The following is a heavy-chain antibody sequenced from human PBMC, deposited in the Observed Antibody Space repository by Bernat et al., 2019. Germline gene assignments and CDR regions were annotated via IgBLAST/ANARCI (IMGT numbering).Heavy chain of an antibody. J-gene: IGHJ4*02. V-gene: IGHV1-18*01. D-gene: IGHD3-10*01. CDR2: ISTSNGAT. CDR3: AGDFVSGGTPSGY. Sequence: QVRLVQSGGEVKKPGASVKVSCKAYGYTFTTYGINWVRQAPGQGLEWLGWISTSNGATRCVEDLQDRITMTTDTSTSTAYLELRSLTSDDTAVYYSAGDFVSGGTPSGYWGQGTLVTLSS. CDR1: GYTFTTYG.